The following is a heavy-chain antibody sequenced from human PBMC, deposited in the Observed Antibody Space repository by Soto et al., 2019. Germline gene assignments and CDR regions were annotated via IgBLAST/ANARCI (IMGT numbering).Heavy chain of an antibody. CDR3: ATAGLPGTV. D-gene: IGHD1-1*01. J-gene: IGHJ6*02. V-gene: IGHV3-48*03. CDR2: ISVSGTMR. CDR1: GFTFSSYE. Sequence: GGSLRLSCAPSGFTFSSYEMNWVRQAPGKGLEWVSYISVSGTMRFYADAVKGRFTISRDNTKKILYLQMNSLRAEDTALYYCATAGLPGTVWGQGTTVNVSS.